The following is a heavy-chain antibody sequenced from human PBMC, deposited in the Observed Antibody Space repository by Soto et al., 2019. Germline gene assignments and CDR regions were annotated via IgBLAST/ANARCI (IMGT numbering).Heavy chain of an antibody. Sequence: GASVKVSCKASGYIFSGYYIHWVRLAPGQGLEWMGIINPSGGSTTYAQKFQGRVTVTRDTSTNTVSMELSSLRSEDTAVYYCARGTWDSSGWYTFPFDYWGQGTVVTVSS. CDR3: ARGTWDSSGWYTFPFDY. V-gene: IGHV1-46*01. J-gene: IGHJ4*02. CDR1: GYIFSGYY. D-gene: IGHD6-19*01. CDR2: INPSGGST.